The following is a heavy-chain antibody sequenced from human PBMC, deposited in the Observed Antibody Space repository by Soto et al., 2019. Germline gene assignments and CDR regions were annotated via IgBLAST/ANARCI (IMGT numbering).Heavy chain of an antibody. CDR1: GFTFSSYD. CDR2: IGTAGDT. Sequence: GGSLRLSCAASGFTFSSYDMHWVRQATGKGLEWVSAIGTAGDTYYPGSVKGRFTISRENAKNSLYLQMNSLRAEDTAVYYCARARAKYSGSYYVRDAFDIWGQGTMVTVSS. CDR3: ARARAKYSGSYYVRDAFDI. V-gene: IGHV3-13*01. D-gene: IGHD1-26*01. J-gene: IGHJ3*02.